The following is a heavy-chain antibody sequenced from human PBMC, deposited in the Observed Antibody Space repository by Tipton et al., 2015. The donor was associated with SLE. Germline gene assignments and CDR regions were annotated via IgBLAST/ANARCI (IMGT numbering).Heavy chain of an antibody. Sequence: LRLSCTVSGGSISSYYWSWIRQPAGGGLEWIGRIYTNENTNYNPSLKSRVTMSVDTSKNHFSLKLISVTAADTAVYYCARLHGYSYGLNWFDPWGQGTLISVSS. CDR2: IYTNENT. V-gene: IGHV4-4*07. CDR1: GGSISSYY. J-gene: IGHJ5*02. D-gene: IGHD5-18*01. CDR3: ARLHGYSYGLNWFDP.